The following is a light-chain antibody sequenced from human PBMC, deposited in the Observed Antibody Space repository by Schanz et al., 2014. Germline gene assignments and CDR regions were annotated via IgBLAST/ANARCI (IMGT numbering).Light chain of an antibody. J-gene: IGKJ2*01. CDR3: QQYGNSPPFT. V-gene: IGKV3-20*01. CDR1: QSVSSRS. CDR2: GVS. Sequence: PGERVTLSCRASQSVSSRSLTWYQQKPGQAPRLLIYGVSTRATGIPARFSGSGSVTDFTLTISSLQPEDFAVYYCQQYGNSPPFTFGQGTRLEIK.